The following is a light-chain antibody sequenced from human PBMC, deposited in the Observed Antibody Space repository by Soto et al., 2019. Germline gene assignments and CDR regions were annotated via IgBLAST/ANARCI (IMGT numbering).Light chain of an antibody. CDR2: AAS. V-gene: IGKV1-39*01. Sequence: DIKMTQSPSSLSASVGDMFTMXXRESQSISSYLNWYQQKPGKAPKXLIYAASSLQSGVPSRFSGSGSGTDFTLTISSLQPEDFATYYCQQSYSTPPTFGQGTRLEIK. J-gene: IGKJ5*01. CDR3: QQSYSTPPT. CDR1: QSISSY.